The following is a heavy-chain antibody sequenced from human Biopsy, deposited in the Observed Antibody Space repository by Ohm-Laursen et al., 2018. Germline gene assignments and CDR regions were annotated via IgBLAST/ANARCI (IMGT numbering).Heavy chain of an antibody. CDR2: ISYTGGI. Sequence: TLSLTCTVSGGSISGYHWSWIRKSPGKGLEWLAYISYTGGITSNPSLNGRATMSLDTSKNQFSLRLIYVTAADTAVYYCARDIMDYYGSEYYPLEGAFDIWGRGTVVTVS. J-gene: IGHJ3*02. CDR3: ARDIMDYYGSEYYPLEGAFDI. CDR1: GGSISGYH. V-gene: IGHV4-59*01. D-gene: IGHD3-10*01.